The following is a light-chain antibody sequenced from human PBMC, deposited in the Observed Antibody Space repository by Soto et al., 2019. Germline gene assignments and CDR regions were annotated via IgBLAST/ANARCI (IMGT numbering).Light chain of an antibody. J-gene: IGKJ4*01. CDR2: DAS. CDR1: QDISNY. Sequence: DITMTQSPSSLSASIGDRVSITCQASQDISNYLNWYQQKPGKAPKLLISDASNLETGVPSRFTGSGSGTDFTLTITNLQPEDFATSFCQQYENLPLTFGGGTHV. V-gene: IGKV1-33*01. CDR3: QQYENLPLT.